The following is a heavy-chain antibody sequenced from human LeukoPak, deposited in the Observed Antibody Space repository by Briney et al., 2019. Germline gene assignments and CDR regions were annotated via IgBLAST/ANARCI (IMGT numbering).Heavy chain of an antibody. CDR2: ISSSSSTI. Sequence: GGSLRLSCAASGFTFSSYSMNWVRQAPGKGLEWVSYISSSSSTIYYADSVKGRFTISRDNAKNSLYLQMNSLRAEDTAVYYCARDHCYYGSGSCYGMDVWGQGTTVTVSS. CDR3: ARDHCYYGSGSCYGMDV. D-gene: IGHD3-10*01. J-gene: IGHJ6*02. CDR1: GFTFSSYS. V-gene: IGHV3-48*01.